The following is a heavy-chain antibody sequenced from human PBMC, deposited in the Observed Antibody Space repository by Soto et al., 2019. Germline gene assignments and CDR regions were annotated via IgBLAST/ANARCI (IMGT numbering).Heavy chain of an antibody. CDR2: MYHSGST. CDR3: ARHYCSGGNCNYFDY. V-gene: IGHV4-30-2*01. D-gene: IGHD2-15*01. J-gene: IGHJ4*02. CDR1: GGSISSGGYS. Sequence: SETLSLTCAVSGGSISSGGYSWSWIRQPPGKGLEWIGYMYHSGSTYYNPSLKSRVTISIDRSKNQFSLKLSSVTAADTAVYYCARHYCSGGNCNYFDYWGQETLVTVSS.